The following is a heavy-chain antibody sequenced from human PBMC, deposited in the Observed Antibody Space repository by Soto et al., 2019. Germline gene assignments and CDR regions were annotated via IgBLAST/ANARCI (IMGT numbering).Heavy chain of an antibody. Sequence: VASVKVSWKASGYSFTDYHIHWVRQAPGQGLEWLGRINPKSGGTSTAQKFQGWVTMTTDTSISTASMELTRLTSDDTAIYYCARGDSTDCSNGVCSFFYNHDMDVWG. V-gene: IGHV1-2*04. D-gene: IGHD2-8*01. CDR2: INPKSGGT. J-gene: IGHJ6*04. CDR1: GYSFTDYH. CDR3: ARGDSTDCSNGVCSFFYNHDMDV.